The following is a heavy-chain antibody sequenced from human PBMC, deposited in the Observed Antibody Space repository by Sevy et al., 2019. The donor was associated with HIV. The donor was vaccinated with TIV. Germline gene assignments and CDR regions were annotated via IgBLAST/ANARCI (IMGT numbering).Heavy chain of an antibody. J-gene: IGHJ3*02. Sequence: GGSLRLSCAASGFTFSNYAMHWVRQAPGKGLEWVAFTSYDGSNNYYADSVKGRFTISRDNSATTLYLQMNSLGAEDTAGYYCARKQELELSDAFDIWGQGTMVTVSS. CDR2: TSYDGSNN. CDR1: GFTFSNYA. D-gene: IGHD1-1*01. CDR3: ARKQELELSDAFDI. V-gene: IGHV3-30-3*01.